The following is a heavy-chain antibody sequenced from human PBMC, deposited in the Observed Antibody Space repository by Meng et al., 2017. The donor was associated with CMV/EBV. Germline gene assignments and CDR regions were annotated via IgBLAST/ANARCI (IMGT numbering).Heavy chain of an antibody. V-gene: IGHV3-53*01. J-gene: IGHJ6*02. CDR1: GFTVSSNY. CDR2: IYSGGST. Sequence: GESLKISCAASGFTVSSNYMSWFRQAPGKGLEWVSVIYSGGSTYYADSVKGRFTISRDNSKNTLYLQMNSLRAEDTAVYYCARLWWPSEEYYYYYDMDVWGQGTTVTVSS. CDR3: ARLWWPSEEYYYYYDMDV. D-gene: IGHD2/OR15-2a*01.